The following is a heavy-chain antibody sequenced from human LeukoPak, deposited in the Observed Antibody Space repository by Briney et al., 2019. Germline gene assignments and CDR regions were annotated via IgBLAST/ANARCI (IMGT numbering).Heavy chain of an antibody. Sequence: QTGGSLRLSCAASGFTFSSYGMHWVRQAPGKGLEWVAVIWYDGSNKYYADSVKGRFTISRDNSKNTLYLQVNSLRAEDTAVYSCARDFGLSHVGMDVWGQGTTVTVSS. V-gene: IGHV3-33*01. CDR1: GFTFSSYG. CDR2: IWYDGSNK. J-gene: IGHJ6*02. D-gene: IGHD3-3*01. CDR3: ARDFGLSHVGMDV.